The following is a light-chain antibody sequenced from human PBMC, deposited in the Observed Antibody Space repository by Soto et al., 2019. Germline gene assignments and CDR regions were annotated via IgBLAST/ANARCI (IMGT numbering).Light chain of an antibody. CDR3: SSYTDSTISVE. Sequence: QSALTQPASVSGSPGQSITMSCTGSSSDVGGYNYVSWYQQYPDKAPKLIIYDVNNRPSGTSDRFSGSKSGNTASLTISGLQAEDEADYYCSSYTDSTISVEFGGGTKVTVL. CDR1: SSDVGGYNY. CDR2: DVN. J-gene: IGLJ2*01. V-gene: IGLV2-14*01.